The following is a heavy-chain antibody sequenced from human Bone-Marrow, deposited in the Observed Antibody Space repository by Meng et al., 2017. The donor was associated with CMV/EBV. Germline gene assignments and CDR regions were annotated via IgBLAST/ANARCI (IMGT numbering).Heavy chain of an antibody. Sequence: GESLKISCAASGFLFYNYNMHWVRQTPGKGLEWVTLISYAGSNKYYTDSVKGRFTISIDNSNNTLYLEINSLTLEDTAVYYCARDDYGMDVWGQGTMVTVSS. CDR1: GFLFYNYN. CDR3: ARDDYGMDV. V-gene: IGHV3-30-3*01. CDR2: ISYAGSNK. J-gene: IGHJ6*02.